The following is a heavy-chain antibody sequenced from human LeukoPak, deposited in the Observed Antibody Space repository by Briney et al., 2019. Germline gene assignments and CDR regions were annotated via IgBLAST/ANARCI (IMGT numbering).Heavy chain of an antibody. CDR2: TYYRSKWYN. J-gene: IGHJ6*02. V-gene: IGHV6-1*01. Sequence: SQTLSLTCAISGDSVSSNSAAWNWIRQSPSRGLEWLGRTYYRSKWYNDYAVSVKSRITINPDTSKNQFSLQLNSVTHEDTAVYYCARDRVITEVYYYYYGMDVWGQGTTVTVSS. CDR3: ARDRVITEVYYYYYGMDV. D-gene: IGHD3-22*01. CDR1: GDSVSSNSAA.